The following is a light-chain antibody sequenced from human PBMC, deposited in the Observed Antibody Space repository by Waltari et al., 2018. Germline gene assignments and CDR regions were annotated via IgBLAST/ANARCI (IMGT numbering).Light chain of an antibody. V-gene: IGKV3-20*01. Sequence: EIVLAQSPDTLSLSPGETATLSCRASQSVGSSDLIWYQQKPGQAPRLLIFATSYRATGIPDRFSGSGSGTDFTLTISRLEPEDVAIYYCQHYGISFPVTVGQGTRLEIK. CDR1: QSVGSSD. CDR3: QHYGISFPVT. J-gene: IGKJ5*01. CDR2: ATS.